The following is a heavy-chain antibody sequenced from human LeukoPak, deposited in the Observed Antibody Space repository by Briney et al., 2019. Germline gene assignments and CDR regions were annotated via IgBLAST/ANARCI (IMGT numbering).Heavy chain of an antibody. D-gene: IGHD3-9*01. CDR3: ARSRADYDTLTGRPYYYYMDV. V-gene: IGHV4-59*01. J-gene: IGHJ6*03. Sequence: SETLSLTCTVSGGSISSYYWSWIRQPPGKGLEWIGYIYYSGSTNYNPSLKSRVTISVDTSKNQFSLKLSSVTAAYTAVYYCARSRADYDTLTGRPYYYYMDVWGKGTTVTVSS. CDR2: IYYSGST. CDR1: GGSISSYY.